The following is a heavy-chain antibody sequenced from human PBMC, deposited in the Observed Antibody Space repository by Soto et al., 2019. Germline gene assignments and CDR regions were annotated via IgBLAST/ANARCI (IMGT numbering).Heavy chain of an antibody. J-gene: IGHJ4*01. CDR3: ARDYGDYYFDY. CDR1: GGTFSSYA. Sequence: GASVKVSCKASGGTFSSYAISWVRQAPGQGLEWMGGIIPIFGTANSAQKFQGRVTITADESTSTAYMELSSLRSEDTAVYYCARDYGDYYFDYWGQGTLVIFSS. CDR2: IIPIFGTA. V-gene: IGHV1-69*13. D-gene: IGHD4-17*01.